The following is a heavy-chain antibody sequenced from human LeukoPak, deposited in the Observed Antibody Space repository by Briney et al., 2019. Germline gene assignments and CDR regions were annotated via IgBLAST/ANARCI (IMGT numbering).Heavy chain of an antibody. CDR1: GGPISSYY. V-gene: IGHV4-59*01. J-gene: IGHJ6*02. CDR3: ARDSPLDV. Sequence: PSETLSLTCTVSGGPISSYYWSWIRQPPGKGLEWIGYIYYSGSTNYNPSLKSRVTISVDTSKNQFSLKLSSVTAADTAVYYCARDSPLDVWGQGTTVTVSS. CDR2: IYYSGST.